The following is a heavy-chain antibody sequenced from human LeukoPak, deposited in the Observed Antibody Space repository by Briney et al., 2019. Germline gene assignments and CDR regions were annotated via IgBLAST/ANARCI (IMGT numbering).Heavy chain of an antibody. CDR2: INPNSGGT. CDR1: GYTFTGYY. D-gene: IGHD3-10*01. J-gene: IGHJ4*02. CDR3: ARLLVGMVRGVPWNYFDD. V-gene: IGHV1-2*02. Sequence: ASVKVSCKASGYTFTGYYMHWVRQAPGQGLEWMGWINPNSGGTNYAQKFQGRVTMTRDTSISTAYMELNSLRSDDTAVYYCARLLVGMVRGVPWNYFDDWGQGTLVTVSS.